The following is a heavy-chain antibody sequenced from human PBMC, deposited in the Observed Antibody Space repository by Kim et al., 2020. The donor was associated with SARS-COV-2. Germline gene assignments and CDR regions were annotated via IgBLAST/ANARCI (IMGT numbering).Heavy chain of an antibody. D-gene: IGHD3-10*01. Sequence: GGSLRLSCAASGFTFSSYSMNWVRQAPGKGLEWVSYISSSSSTIYYADSVKGRFTISRDNAKNSLYLQMNSLKDEDTAVYYCARDLVLWFGETPHPGYWGQGTLVTVSS. V-gene: IGHV3-48*02. CDR2: ISSSSSTI. CDR1: GFTFSSYS. CDR3: ARDLVLWFGETPHPGY. J-gene: IGHJ4*02.